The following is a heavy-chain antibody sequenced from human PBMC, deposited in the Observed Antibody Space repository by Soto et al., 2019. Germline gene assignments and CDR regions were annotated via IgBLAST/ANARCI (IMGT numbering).Heavy chain of an antibody. D-gene: IGHD2-2*01. CDR3: ARDLVADIVVVPAAGFYDP. Sequence: GASVKVSCKASGGTFSSYAISWVRQAPGQGLEWMGGIIPIFGTANYAQKFQGRVTITADESTSTAYMELSSLRSEDTAVYYCARDLVADIVVVPAAGFYDPSGQGTLVTVSS. V-gene: IGHV1-69*13. J-gene: IGHJ5*02. CDR1: GGTFSSYA. CDR2: IIPIFGTA.